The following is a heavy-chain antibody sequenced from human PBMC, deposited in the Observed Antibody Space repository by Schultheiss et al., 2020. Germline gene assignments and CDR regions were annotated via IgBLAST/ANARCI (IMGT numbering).Heavy chain of an antibody. CDR3: AKDLAGGGWYVLGYYYYGMDV. CDR2: ISYDGSNK. J-gene: IGHJ6*02. D-gene: IGHD6-19*01. Sequence: GGSLRLSCAASGFTFSSYAMHWVRQAPGKGLEWVAVISYDGSNKYYADSVKGRFTISRDNSKNTLYLQMNSLRAEDTAVYYCAKDLAGGGWYVLGYYYYGMDVWGQGTTVTVSS. CDR1: GFTFSSYA. V-gene: IGHV3-30*04.